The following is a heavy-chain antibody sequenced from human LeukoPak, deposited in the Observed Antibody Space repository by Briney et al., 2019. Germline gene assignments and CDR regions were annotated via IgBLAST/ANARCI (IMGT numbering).Heavy chain of an antibody. CDR1: GFTISSYG. D-gene: IGHD3-9*01. CDR3: ARAEDILTGYYDYYFDY. Sequence: PGGSLRLSCAASGFTISSYGMHWVRQAPGKGLEWVAVIWYDGSNKYYADSVKGRFTISRDNSKNTLYLQMNSLRAEDTAVYYCARAEDILTGYYDYYFDYWGQGTLVTVSS. V-gene: IGHV3-33*01. CDR2: IWYDGSNK. J-gene: IGHJ4*02.